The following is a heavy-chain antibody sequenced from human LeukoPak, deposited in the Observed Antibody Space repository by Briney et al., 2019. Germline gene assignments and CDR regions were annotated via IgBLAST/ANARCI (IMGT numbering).Heavy chain of an antibody. J-gene: IGHJ5*02. V-gene: IGHV5-51*01. Sequence: GESLKISCKGSGYSFPNYWIGWVRQMPGKGLEWVGIIYPGDSHTRYSPSFQDQVTISVDKSISTAYLQWSSLKASDTAMYYCARGPYAYTSSATLRSYNWFDPWGQGSLVTVSS. CDR3: ARGPYAYTSSATLRSYNWFDP. CDR2: IYPGDSHT. D-gene: IGHD2-2*02. CDR1: GYSFPNYW.